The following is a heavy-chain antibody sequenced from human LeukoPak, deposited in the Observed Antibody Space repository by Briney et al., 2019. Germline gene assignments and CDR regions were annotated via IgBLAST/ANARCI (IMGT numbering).Heavy chain of an antibody. CDR3: TQNLVAAAGDH. V-gene: IGHV3-7*01. CDR2: IKPDGSVG. D-gene: IGHD6-13*01. CDR1: GFTFSSYW. J-gene: IGHJ4*02. Sequence: GGSLRLSCAAFGFTFSSYWTTWVRQAPGKGLEWVANIKPDGSVGYYVDSVRGRFLISRDNAGNSLYLQMNSLRVEDTAVYYCTQNLVAAAGDHWGQGTLLIVSS.